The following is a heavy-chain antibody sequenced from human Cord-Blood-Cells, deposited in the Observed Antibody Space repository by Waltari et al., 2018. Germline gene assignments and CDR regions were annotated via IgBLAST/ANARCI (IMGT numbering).Heavy chain of an antibody. V-gene: IGHV3-21*01. Sequence: EVQLVESGGGLVKPGGSLRLSCAASGFTFRSYSMNWVRQAPGKGLEWVSSISSSSSYIYYADSVKGRFTISRDNAKNSLYLQMNSLRAEDTAVYYCARDPPYSGWYDYWGQGTLVTVSS. CDR2: ISSSSSYI. CDR1: GFTFRSYS. D-gene: IGHD6-19*01. CDR3: ARDPPYSGWYDY. J-gene: IGHJ4*02.